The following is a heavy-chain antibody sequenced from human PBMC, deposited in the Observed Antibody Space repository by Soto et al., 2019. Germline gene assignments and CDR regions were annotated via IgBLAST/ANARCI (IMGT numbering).Heavy chain of an antibody. CDR2: IYSGGST. CDR3: ARTSNSRGNNYFYYGLDV. CDR1: GFTINTYY. V-gene: IGHV3-53*01. Sequence: EVQLVESGGDLIQPGGSLRLSCAVSGFTINTYYMSWVRQAPGKGLEWVSVIYSGGSTYYADSVRGRFTISRDNSKNTLHLQMNSLRGEDTAVYYCARTSNSRGNNYFYYGLDVWGQGTTVTVSS. J-gene: IGHJ6*02. D-gene: IGHD4-4*01.